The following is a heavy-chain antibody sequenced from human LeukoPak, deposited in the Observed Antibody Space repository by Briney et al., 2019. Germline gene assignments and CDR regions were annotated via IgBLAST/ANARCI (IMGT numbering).Heavy chain of an antibody. D-gene: IGHD3-22*01. J-gene: IGHJ5*02. Sequence: ASVKFSCKASGYTFTSYYIHWVRRAPGQGLEWMGIINPSGGSTSYAQKFQGRVTMTRDTSTSTVYMELSSLRYEDTAIYYCAKDRSPIHYYDTSGYLNWFDPWGQGTLVTVSS. V-gene: IGHV1-46*01. CDR2: INPSGGST. CDR1: GYTFTSYY. CDR3: AKDRSPIHYYDTSGYLNWFDP.